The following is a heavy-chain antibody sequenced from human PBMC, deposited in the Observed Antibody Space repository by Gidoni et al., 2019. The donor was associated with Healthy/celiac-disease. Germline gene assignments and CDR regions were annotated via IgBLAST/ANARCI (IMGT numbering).Heavy chain of an antibody. CDR1: GGSFSGYY. CDR3: ARDYDYVWGSYCFPFDY. D-gene: IGHD3-16*02. CDR2: INHSGST. V-gene: IGHV4-34*01. Sequence: QVQLQQWGAGLLKPSETLSLTCAVYGGSFSGYYWSWIRQPPGKGLEWIGEINHSGSTNYNPSLKSRVTISVDTSKNQFSLKLSSVTAADTAVYYCARDYDYVWGSYCFPFDYWGQGTLVTVSS. J-gene: IGHJ4*02.